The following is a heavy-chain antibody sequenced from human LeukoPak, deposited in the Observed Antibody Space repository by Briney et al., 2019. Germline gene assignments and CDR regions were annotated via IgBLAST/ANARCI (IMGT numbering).Heavy chain of an antibody. CDR3: AREVGYLLGEYRLGF. V-gene: IGHV1-2*02. D-gene: IGHD3-10*01. Sequence: GASVKVSCKASGYSITGYYMHWVRQAPGQGLEWMGWINPDSGDTKYAQKFQGRVTMTRDTSISTAYMEVSRLRFDDTAMYYRAREVGYLLGEYRLGFWGPGTLVTVSS. J-gene: IGHJ4*02. CDR2: INPDSGDT. CDR1: GYSITGYY.